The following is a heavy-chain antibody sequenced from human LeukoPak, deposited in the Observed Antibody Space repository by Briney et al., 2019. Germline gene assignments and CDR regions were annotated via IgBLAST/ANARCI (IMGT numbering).Heavy chain of an antibody. Sequence: NPSETLSLTCAVYGGSFSGYYWSWIRQPPGKGLEWIGEINHSGSTYYNPSLKSRVTISVDTSKNQFSLKLSSVTAADTAVYYCARGSAADAFDIWGQGTMVTVSS. CDR1: GGSFSGYY. CDR2: INHSGST. V-gene: IGHV4-34*01. J-gene: IGHJ3*02. CDR3: ARGSAADAFDI.